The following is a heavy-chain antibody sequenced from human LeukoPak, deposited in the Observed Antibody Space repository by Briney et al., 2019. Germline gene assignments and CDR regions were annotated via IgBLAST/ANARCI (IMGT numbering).Heavy chain of an antibody. CDR1: GFTFSSYA. Sequence: GGSLRPSCAASGFTFSSYAMSWVRQAPGKGLEWVSAISGSGGSTYYADSVKGRSTISRDNSKNTLYLQMNSLRAEDAAVYYCAKDPRGSGWDHFDYWGQGTLVTVSS. V-gene: IGHV3-23*01. J-gene: IGHJ4*02. D-gene: IGHD6-19*01. CDR3: AKDPRGSGWDHFDY. CDR2: ISGSGGST.